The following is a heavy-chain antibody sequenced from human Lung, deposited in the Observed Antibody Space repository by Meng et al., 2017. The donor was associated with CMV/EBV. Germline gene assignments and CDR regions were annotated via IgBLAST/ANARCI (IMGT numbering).Heavy chain of an antibody. V-gene: IGHV3-21*01. CDR3: ARWERTAMDPYYYYGMDV. CDR2: ISSSSSYI. Sequence: GESLKISCAASGFTFSSYSMNWVRQAPGKGLEWVSSISSSSSYIYYADSVKGRFTIPRDNAKNSLYLQMNSLRAEDTAVYYCARWERTAMDPYYYYGMDVWGQGXTVTVSS. D-gene: IGHD5-18*01. CDR1: GFTFSSYS. J-gene: IGHJ6*02.